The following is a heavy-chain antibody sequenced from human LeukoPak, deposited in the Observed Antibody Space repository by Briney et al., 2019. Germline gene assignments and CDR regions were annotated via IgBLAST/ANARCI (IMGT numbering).Heavy chain of an antibody. J-gene: IGHJ4*02. CDR2: ISSSSTYI. CDR3: ARVYDSSGYYSDY. Sequence: GGSLRLSCAASGSTFSSYSMNWVRQAPGKGLEWVSSISSSSTYIYYADSVKGRFTVSRDNAKNSLYLQMNSLRAEDAAVYYCARVYDSSGYYSDYWGQGTLVTVSS. V-gene: IGHV3-21*01. CDR1: GSTFSSYS. D-gene: IGHD3-22*01.